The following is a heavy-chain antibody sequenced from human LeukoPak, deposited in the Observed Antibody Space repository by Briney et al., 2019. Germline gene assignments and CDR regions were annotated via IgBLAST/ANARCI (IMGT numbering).Heavy chain of an antibody. CDR1: GFTFSSCA. J-gene: IGHJ4*02. V-gene: IGHV3-23*01. CDR2: IGAGGGT. D-gene: IGHD3-22*01. Sequence: GGSLRLSCAASGFTFSSCAMSWVRQAPGKGLEWVSTIGAGGGTYYADSVKGRFTISRDNAKNSLYLQMNNLRADDTAVYYCARDFEERGYYLADFDYWGQGTLVTVSS. CDR3: ARDFEERGYYLADFDY.